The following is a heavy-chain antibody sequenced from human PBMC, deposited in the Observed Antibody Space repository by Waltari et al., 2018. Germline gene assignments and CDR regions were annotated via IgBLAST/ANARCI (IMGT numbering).Heavy chain of an antibody. CDR2: IKQDGSEK. D-gene: IGHD6-13*01. CDR3: TRGGRDSSWYWRD. J-gene: IGHJ4*02. Sequence: EVQLVESGGGLAQPGGSLRLAWAASGLSFGTSWMTWVRQASGKGPAWVANIKQDGSEKYYMDSVKGRFTISRDNAKNSLYLQMNNLRVEDTAVYYCTRGGRDSSWYWRDWGQGTLVTVSS. CDR1: GLSFGTSW. V-gene: IGHV3-7*01.